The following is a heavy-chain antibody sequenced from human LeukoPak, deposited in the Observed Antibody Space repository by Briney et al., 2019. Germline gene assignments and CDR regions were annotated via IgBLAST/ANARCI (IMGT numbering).Heavy chain of an antibody. CDR2: IYHSGST. J-gene: IGHJ4*02. CDR1: GGSISSSNW. V-gene: IGHV4-4*02. Sequence: SETLSLTCAVSGGSISSSNWWSWVRQPPGKGLEWIGEIYHSGSTNYNPSLKSRFTISVDKSKNQFSLKLSSVTAADTAVYYCAASTGPPRGSYYYDSSGYYYPFDYWGQGTLVTVSS. CDR3: AASTGPPRGSYYYDSSGYYYPFDY. D-gene: IGHD3-22*01.